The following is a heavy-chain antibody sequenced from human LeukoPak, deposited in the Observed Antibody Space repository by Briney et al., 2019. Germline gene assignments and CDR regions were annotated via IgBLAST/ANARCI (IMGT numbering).Heavy chain of an antibody. Sequence: HSGGSLRLSCEASGFTFSNFTMSWVRQAPGKGLEWVANIKQDGSEKYYVGSVKGRFTISRDNAKNSLYLQMNSLRAEDTAVYYCARGGGPASPPVYYFDYWGQGTLVTVSS. CDR2: IKQDGSEK. D-gene: IGHD3-10*01. J-gene: IGHJ4*02. CDR1: GFTFSNFT. CDR3: ARGGGPASPPVYYFDY. V-gene: IGHV3-7*01.